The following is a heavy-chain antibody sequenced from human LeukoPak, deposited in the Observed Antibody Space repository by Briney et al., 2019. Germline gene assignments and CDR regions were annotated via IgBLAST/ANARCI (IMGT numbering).Heavy chain of an antibody. CDR3: ARGPYYYDSRGWDY. J-gene: IGHJ4*02. CDR1: GFTFDDYG. Sequence: GGSLRLSCAVSGFTFDDYGMSWVRHAPGKGLEWVSGINCNGGSTGYADSVKGRFTISRDNAKNSLYLQMNSLRAEDTALYYCARGPYYYDSRGWDYWGQGTLVTVSS. CDR2: INCNGGST. V-gene: IGHV3-20*04. D-gene: IGHD3-22*01.